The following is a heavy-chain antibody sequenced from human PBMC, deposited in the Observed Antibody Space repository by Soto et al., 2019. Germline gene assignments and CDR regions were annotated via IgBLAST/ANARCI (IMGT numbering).Heavy chain of an antibody. CDR3: AKTMAGGWYFDL. J-gene: IGHJ2*01. D-gene: IGHD3-10*02. V-gene: IGHV4-30-2*01. CDR2: IYHSGST. CDR1: GGSISSGGYS. Sequence: QLQLQESGSGLVKPSQTLSLTCAVSGGSISSGGYSWSWIRQPPGKGLEWIGYIYHSGSTYYNPSLKSRVTISVDRSKNQFSLKPSSVTAADTAVYYCAKTMAGGWYFDLWGRGTLVTVSS.